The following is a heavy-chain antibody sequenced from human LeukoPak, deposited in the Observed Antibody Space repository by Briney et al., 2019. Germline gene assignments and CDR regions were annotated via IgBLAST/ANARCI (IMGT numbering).Heavy chain of an antibody. V-gene: IGHV3-74*01. D-gene: IGHD3-3*01. CDR2: INSDGSST. CDR1: GFTFSSYW. Sequence: PGGSLRLSCAASGFTFSSYWMHWVRQAPGKGLVWVSRINSDGSSTNYADSVKGRFTISRDNAKNTLFLQMNSLRAEDTAVYYCGRSGDFWSGSGVAYWGQGTLVTVSS. CDR3: GRSGDFWSGSGVAY. J-gene: IGHJ4*02.